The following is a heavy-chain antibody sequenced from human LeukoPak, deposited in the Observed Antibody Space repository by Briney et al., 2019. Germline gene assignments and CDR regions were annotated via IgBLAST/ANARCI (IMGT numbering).Heavy chain of an antibody. CDR2: INHSGST. Sequence: SETLSLTCAVYGGSFSGYYWSWIRQPPGKGLEWIGEINHSGSTNYNPSLKSRVTISVDTSKNQFSLKLSSVTAADTAVYYCARDFMVRGATDYWGQGTLVTVSS. CDR1: GGSFSGYY. CDR3: ARDFMVRGATDY. V-gene: IGHV4-34*01. D-gene: IGHD3-10*01. J-gene: IGHJ4*02.